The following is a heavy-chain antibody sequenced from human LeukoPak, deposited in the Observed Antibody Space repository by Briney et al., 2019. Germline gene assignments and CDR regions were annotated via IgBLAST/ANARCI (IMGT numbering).Heavy chain of an antibody. CDR3: ATTPYYDILTGYSDRDY. V-gene: IGHV4-59*01. CDR2: IYYSGST. D-gene: IGHD3-9*01. Sequence: SETLSLTCTVSGGSISSYYWSWIRQPPGKGLEWIGYIYYSGSTNYNPSLKSRVTISVDTSKNQFSLKLGSVTAADTAVYYCATTPYYDILTGYSDRDYWGQGTLVTVSS. J-gene: IGHJ4*02. CDR1: GGSISSYY.